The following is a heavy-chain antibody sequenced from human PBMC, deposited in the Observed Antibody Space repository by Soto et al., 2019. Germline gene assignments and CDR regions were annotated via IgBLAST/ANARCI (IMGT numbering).Heavy chain of an antibody. D-gene: IGHD4-17*01. CDR1: GGSISSGGYS. CDR2: IYHSGST. Sequence: QLQLQESGSGLVKPSQTLSLTCAVSGGSISSGGYSWSWIRQPPGKGLEWIGYIYHSGSTYYNPSLQRRVNISVDRSKNQFSLKLASVTAAGTAVYYWARGYGGNLRADFDYWGQGTLVTVSS. CDR3: ARGYGGNLRADFDY. V-gene: IGHV4-30-2*01. J-gene: IGHJ4*02.